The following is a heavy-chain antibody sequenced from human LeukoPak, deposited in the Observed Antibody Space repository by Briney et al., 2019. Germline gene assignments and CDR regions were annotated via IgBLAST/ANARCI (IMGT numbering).Heavy chain of an antibody. Sequence: GGSLRLSCAASGFTFSSYAMSWVRQAPGKGLEWVAVISYDGSNKYYADSVKGRFTISRDNSKNTLYLQMNSLRAEDTAVYYCARDPSIAVYYYYGMDVWGQGTTVTVSS. D-gene: IGHD6-19*01. CDR3: ARDPSIAVYYYYGMDV. CDR1: GFTFSSYA. J-gene: IGHJ6*02. CDR2: ISYDGSNK. V-gene: IGHV3-30-3*01.